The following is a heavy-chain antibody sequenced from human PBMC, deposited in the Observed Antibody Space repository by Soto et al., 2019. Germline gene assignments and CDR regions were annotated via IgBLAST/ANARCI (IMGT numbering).Heavy chain of an antibody. V-gene: IGHV3-9*01. D-gene: IGHD6-19*01. J-gene: IGHJ4*02. CDR3: AKGKTGIAVAAPFDY. CDR1: GFTFDDYA. CDR2: ISWNSGSI. Sequence: EVQLVESGGGLVQPGRSLRLSCAASGFTFDDYAMHWVRQAPGKGLEWVSGISWNSGSIGYADSVKGRFTISRDNAKNSLYLQMNSLRAEDTALYYCAKGKTGIAVAAPFDYWGQGTLVTVSS.